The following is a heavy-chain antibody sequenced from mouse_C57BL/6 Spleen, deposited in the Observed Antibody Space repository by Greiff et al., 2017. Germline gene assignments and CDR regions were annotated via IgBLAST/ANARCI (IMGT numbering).Heavy chain of an antibody. D-gene: IGHD1-1*01. Sequence: QVQLQQSGAELVKPGASVKISCKASGYAFSSYWMHWVKQRPGKGLEWIGQIYPGDGDTNYNGKFKGKATLTADTSSSPAYMQLSSLTSEDSAVYFCARSMGSSRYFDYWGQGTTLTVSS. CDR3: ARSMGSSRYFDY. V-gene: IGHV1-80*01. J-gene: IGHJ2*01. CDR1: GYAFSSYW. CDR2: IYPGDGDT.